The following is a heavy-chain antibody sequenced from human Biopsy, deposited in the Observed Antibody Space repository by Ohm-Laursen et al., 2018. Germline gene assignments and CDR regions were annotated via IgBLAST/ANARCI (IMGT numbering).Heavy chain of an antibody. D-gene: IGHD3-22*01. V-gene: IGHV1-2*02. CDR1: GYTFTGYH. Sequence: SVKVSCKASGYTFTGYHVHWVRQAPGQGLEWMGWINTKTGDTNYAQKFQGRVTMTRDTSISTAYVDLSSLRSDDTAVYYCTRGGYYYDSLAYYYWFDPWGQGTLVTVSS. CDR3: TRGGYYYDSLAYYYWFDP. CDR2: INTKTGDT. J-gene: IGHJ5*02.